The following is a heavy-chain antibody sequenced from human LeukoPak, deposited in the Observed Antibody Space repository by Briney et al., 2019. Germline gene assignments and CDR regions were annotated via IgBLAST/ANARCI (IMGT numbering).Heavy chain of an antibody. CDR1: GGSISSGSYY. J-gene: IGHJ4*02. V-gene: IGHV4-61*02. D-gene: IGHD3-22*01. CDR3: ARGRRPHYYDNSGVDY. Sequence: SQTLSLTCTVSGGSISSGSYYWSWIRQPAGKGLEWIGRIYTSGSTNYNPSLKSRVTISVDTSKNQFSLKLSSVTAADTAVFYCARGRRPHYYDNSGVDYWGQGTLVTVSS. CDR2: IYTSGST.